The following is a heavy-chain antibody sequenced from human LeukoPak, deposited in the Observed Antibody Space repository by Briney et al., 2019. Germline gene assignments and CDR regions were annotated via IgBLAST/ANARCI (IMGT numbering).Heavy chain of an antibody. V-gene: IGHV3-23*01. Sequence: GGSLRLSCAASGFTFSNYGMNWVRQAPGKGLEWVSGISGSGDTTYYADSVKGRFTISRDNSKNTLYLQMNSLRAEDTAVYYCAKDVSWGSYITWGQGTLVTVSS. J-gene: IGHJ5*02. CDR3: AKDVSWGSYIT. D-gene: IGHD3-16*01. CDR1: GFTFSNYG. CDR2: ISGSGDTT.